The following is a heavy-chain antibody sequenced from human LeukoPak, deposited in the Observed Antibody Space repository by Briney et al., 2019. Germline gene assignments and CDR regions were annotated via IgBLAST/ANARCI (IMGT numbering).Heavy chain of an antibody. CDR2: IYYSGST. CDR3: ARHGHDIVVVPAAWWFDP. D-gene: IGHD2-2*01. V-gene: IGHV4-59*08. J-gene: IGHJ5*02. CDR1: GGSISGSY. Sequence: SETLSLTCTVSGGSISGSYWSWIRQPPGKGLEWIGYIYYSGSTNYNPSLKSRVTISVDTSKNQFSLKLSSVTAADTAVYYCARHGHDIVVVPAAWWFDPWGQGTLVTVSS.